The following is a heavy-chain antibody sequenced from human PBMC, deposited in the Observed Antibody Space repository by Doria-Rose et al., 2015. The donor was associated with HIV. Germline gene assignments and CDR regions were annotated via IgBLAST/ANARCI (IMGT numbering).Heavy chain of an antibody. D-gene: IGHD6-13*01. J-gene: IGHJ4*02. V-gene: IGHV2-26*01. CDR1: GVSLSSPGMG. CDR3: ARIKRSRWYHKYYFDF. CDR2: IFSDDER. Sequence: QITLKESGPVLVKPTETLTLTCTVSGVSLSSPGMGVSWIRQPPGKALEWLANIFSDDERSYKTSLKSRLTISRGTSKSQVVLIMTDMDPVDTATYYCARIKRSRWYHKYYFDFWGQGTLVIVSA.